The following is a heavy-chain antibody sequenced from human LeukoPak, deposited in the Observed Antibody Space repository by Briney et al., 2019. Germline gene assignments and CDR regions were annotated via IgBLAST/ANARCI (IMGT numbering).Heavy chain of an antibody. CDR2: ISSSSSYI. V-gene: IGHV3-21*01. J-gene: IGHJ4*02. CDR3: ARTWGEITMIVNY. Sequence: PGGSLRLSCAASGFTFSSYSMNWVRQAPGKGLEWVSSISSSSSYIYYADSVKGRFTISRDNAKNSLYLQMNSLRAEDTAVYYCARTWGEITMIVNYWGQGTLVTVSS. D-gene: IGHD3-22*01. CDR1: GFTFSSYS.